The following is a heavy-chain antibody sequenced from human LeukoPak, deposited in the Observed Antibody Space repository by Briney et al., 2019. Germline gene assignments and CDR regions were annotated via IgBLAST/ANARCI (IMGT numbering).Heavy chain of an antibody. D-gene: IGHD5-12*01. J-gene: IGHJ4*02. CDR3: ARVRATFSPHFDN. CDR1: GFTFSSYW. Sequence: GGSLRLSCAASGFTFSSYWMHWVRQAPGKGLMWVSRINSDGIITNYADSVKGRFTISRDNAKNTLYLQMNSLRAEDTAAYYCARVRATFSPHFDNWGQGTLVTVSS. V-gene: IGHV3-74*01. CDR2: INSDGIIT.